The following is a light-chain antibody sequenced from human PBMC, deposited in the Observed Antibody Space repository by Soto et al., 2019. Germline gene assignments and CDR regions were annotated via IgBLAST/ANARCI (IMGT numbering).Light chain of an antibody. J-gene: IGLJ3*02. CDR3: AAWDDSLSGPV. CDR2: RNS. Sequence: QSGLTQPPSASGTPGQTIIISCSGSSSNVGRNTVNWYQHLPGTAPKVLIYRNSHRPSGVPDRFSGSQSGSSASLAISGLQSEDEADYYCAAWDDSLSGPVFGGGTKLTVL. CDR1: SSNVGRNT. V-gene: IGLV1-44*01.